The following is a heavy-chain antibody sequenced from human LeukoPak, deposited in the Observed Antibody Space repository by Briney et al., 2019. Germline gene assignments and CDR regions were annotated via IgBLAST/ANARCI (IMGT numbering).Heavy chain of an antibody. Sequence: GGSLRLSCAASGFTFSSYWMSWVRQAPGKGLEWVANVKQDGSEKYYVDSVKGRFTISRDNAKNPLYLQMNSLRAEDTAVYYCAKAFYDFWSGYSFDYWGQGTLVTVSS. D-gene: IGHD3-3*01. J-gene: IGHJ4*02. CDR3: AKAFYDFWSGYSFDY. CDR2: VKQDGSEK. CDR1: GFTFSSYW. V-gene: IGHV3-7*01.